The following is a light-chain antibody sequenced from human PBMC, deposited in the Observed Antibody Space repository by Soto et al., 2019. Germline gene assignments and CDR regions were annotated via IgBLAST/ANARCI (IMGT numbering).Light chain of an antibody. Sequence: EIVLTQSPGTLSLSPGERATLSCRASQSVSSSYLAWYQQKPGQAPRLLIYDTSDRATGIPDRFSASGSGTDFTLTISRLEPEDVAVYYCRHYGTSALFGPGTKVDIK. J-gene: IGKJ3*01. CDR1: QSVSSSY. CDR2: DTS. V-gene: IGKV3-20*01. CDR3: RHYGTSAL.